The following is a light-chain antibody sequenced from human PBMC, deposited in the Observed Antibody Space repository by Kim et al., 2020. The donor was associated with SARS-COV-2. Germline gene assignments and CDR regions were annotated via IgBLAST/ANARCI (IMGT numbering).Light chain of an antibody. CDR3: SSYTSRSTVV. V-gene: IGLV2-14*01. J-gene: IGLJ2*01. CDR2: DVS. Sequence: QSALTQPASVSGSPGQSITISCTGTSSDVGGYNYVSWYQQHPGKAPKLMIYDVSKRPSGVSNRFSGSKSGNTASLTISGLQAEDEADYYCSSYTSRSTVVFGGGTKVTVL. CDR1: SSDVGGYNY.